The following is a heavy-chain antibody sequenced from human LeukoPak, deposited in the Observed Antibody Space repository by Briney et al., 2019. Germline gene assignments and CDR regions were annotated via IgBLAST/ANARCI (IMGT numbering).Heavy chain of an antibody. D-gene: IGHD6-13*01. CDR3: ARAGYASSWFFDC. CDR1: GFTFSSYS. V-gene: IGHV3-21*01. J-gene: IGHJ4*02. CDR2: ISSSSNYI. Sequence: PGGALRLSCAASGFTFSSYSMNWVRQAPGKGLEWVSSISSSSNYIYYADSVKGRFTISRDNAKNSLYLQMNSLRAADAAVSYCARAGYASSWFFDCWGQGTLVTVSS.